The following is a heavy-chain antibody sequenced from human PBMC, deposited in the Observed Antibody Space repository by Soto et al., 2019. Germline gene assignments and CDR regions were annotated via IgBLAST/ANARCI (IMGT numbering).Heavy chain of an antibody. CDR2: ISYDGSNK. CDR1: GFTFSSYG. V-gene: IGHV3-30*18. Sequence: QVQLVESGGGVVQPGRSLRLSCAASGFTFSSYGMHWVRQAPGKGLEWVAIISYDGSNKYYADSVKGRFTISIDNSKNTLYLQMNSLRAEDTALYYCAKDIGQWVAVAGRGPYWGQGTLVTVSS. CDR3: AKDIGQWVAVAGRGPY. D-gene: IGHD6-19*01. J-gene: IGHJ4*02.